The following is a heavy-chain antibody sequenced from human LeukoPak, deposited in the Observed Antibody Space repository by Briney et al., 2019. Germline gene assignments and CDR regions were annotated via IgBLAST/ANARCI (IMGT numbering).Heavy chain of an antibody. D-gene: IGHD3-10*01. V-gene: IGHV1-18*01. CDR2: ISAYNGKT. CDR3: ERDVSYYGSGTYGDY. Sequence: ASVKVSCKASGGTFSSYAISWVRQAPGQGLEWMGWISAYNGKTNYAQKFQGRVTMTTDTSTSTAYMELRGLRSDDTAVYYCERDVSYYGSGTYGDYWGQGTLVTVSS. J-gene: IGHJ4*02. CDR1: GGTFSSYA.